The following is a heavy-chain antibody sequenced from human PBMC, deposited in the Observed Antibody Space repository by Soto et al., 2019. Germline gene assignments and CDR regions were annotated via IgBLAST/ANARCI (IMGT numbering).Heavy chain of an antibody. CDR1: GGTFSNYA. J-gene: IGHJ4*02. Sequence: QVQVVQSGAEVKKPGSSVKVSCKASGGTFSNYAISWVRQAPGHGLEWVGGIIPLTETTVYAQTVQGRLTITADEATSAAYMELCSLTSADTAVYYFAIGARDRAACELWGQGLLVSVSS. CDR3: AIGARDRAACEL. D-gene: IGHD6-25*01. CDR2: IIPLTETT. V-gene: IGHV1-69*19.